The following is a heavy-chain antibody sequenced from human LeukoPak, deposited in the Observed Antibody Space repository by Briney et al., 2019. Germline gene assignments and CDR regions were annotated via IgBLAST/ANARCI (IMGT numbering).Heavy chain of an antibody. Sequence: PGGSLRLSCAASGFTFSSYSMNWVRQAPGKGLEWVSSISSSSSYIYYADSVKGRFTISRDNAKNSLYLQMNSLRAEDTAVYYCARAPDGYYLEYFQHWGQGTLVTVSS. CDR2: ISSSSSYI. CDR3: ARAPDGYYLEYFQH. D-gene: IGHD3-22*01. CDR1: GFTFSSYS. J-gene: IGHJ1*01. V-gene: IGHV3-21*01.